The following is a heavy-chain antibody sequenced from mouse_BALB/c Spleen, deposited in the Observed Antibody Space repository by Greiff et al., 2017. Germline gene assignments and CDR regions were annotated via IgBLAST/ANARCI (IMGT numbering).Heavy chain of an antibody. CDR1: GFTFSSYA. Sequence: EVKLMESGGGLVQPGGSRKLSCAASGFTFSSYAMSWVRQTPEKRLEWVATISSGGSYTYYPDSVKGRFTISRDNAKNTLYLQMSSLRSEDTAMYYCARQRDDYLYYAMDYWGQGTSVTVSS. CDR2: ISSGGSYT. J-gene: IGHJ4*01. CDR3: ARQRDDYLYYAMDY. D-gene: IGHD2-4*01. V-gene: IGHV5-9-3*01.